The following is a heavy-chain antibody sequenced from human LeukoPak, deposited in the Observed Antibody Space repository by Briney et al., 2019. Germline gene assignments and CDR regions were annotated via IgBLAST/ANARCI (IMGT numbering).Heavy chain of an antibody. CDR1: GGSFSGYY. J-gene: IGHJ6*02. CDR2: INHSGST. D-gene: IGHD1-1*01. CDR3: ARAGKTGTYQRYYYYGMDV. Sequence: SETLSLTCAVSGGSFSGYYWSWIRQPPGKGLEWIGEINHSGSTNYNPSLKSRVTISVDTSKNQFSLKLSSVTAADTAVYYCARAGKTGTYQRYYYYGMDVWGQGTTVTVSS. V-gene: IGHV4-34*01.